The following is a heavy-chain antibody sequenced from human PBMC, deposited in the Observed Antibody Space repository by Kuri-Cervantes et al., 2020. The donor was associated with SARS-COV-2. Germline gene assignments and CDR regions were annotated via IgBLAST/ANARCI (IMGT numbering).Heavy chain of an antibody. D-gene: IGHD1-26*01. V-gene: IGHV4-38-2*01. CDR1: GYSISSGYY. CDR2: IYHSGST. CDR3: ARVEPYGGSFATTSFDL. J-gene: IGHJ2*01. Sequence: SETLSLTCAVSGYSISSGYYWGWIRQPPGKGLEWIGSIYHSGSTYYNPSLKSRVTISVDTSKNQFSLRLTSVTAADTALYYCARVEPYGGSFATTSFDLWGRGSRVTVSS.